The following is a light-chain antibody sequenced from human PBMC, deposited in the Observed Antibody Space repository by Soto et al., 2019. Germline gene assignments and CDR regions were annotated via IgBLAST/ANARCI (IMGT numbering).Light chain of an antibody. CDR1: QNIRNY. CDR2: SAS. Sequence: DIQMTQSPSSLSASVGDIVTITCRASQNIRNYVNWYQQRPGQAPNLLIHSASTLRGGVPSRFSGSVSGTEFALTISSLQPEDFATYHCQQCFTIPYTLGQGT. V-gene: IGKV1-39*01. J-gene: IGKJ2*01. CDR3: QQCFTIPYT.